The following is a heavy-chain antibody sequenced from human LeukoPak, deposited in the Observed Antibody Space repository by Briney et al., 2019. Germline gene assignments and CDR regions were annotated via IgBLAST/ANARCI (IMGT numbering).Heavy chain of an antibody. CDR3: AREPPYYYDSSGYYYFDY. Sequence: GGSLRLSCAASGLTFSSYAMHWVRQAPGKGLEWVAVISYDGSNKYYADSVKSRFTISRDNSKNTLYLQMNSLRAEDTAVYYCAREPPYYYDSSGYYYFDYWGQGTLVTVSS. CDR1: GLTFSSYA. CDR2: ISYDGSNK. D-gene: IGHD3-22*01. J-gene: IGHJ4*02. V-gene: IGHV3-30*14.